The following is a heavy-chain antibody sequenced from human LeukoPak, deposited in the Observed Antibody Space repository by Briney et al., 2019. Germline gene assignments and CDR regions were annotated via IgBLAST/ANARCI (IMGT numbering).Heavy chain of an antibody. CDR2: IYTSGST. V-gene: IGHV4-4*07. J-gene: IGHJ6*03. CDR1: GGSISSYY. D-gene: IGHD6-19*01. Sequence: SETLSLTCTASGGSISSYYWSWIRQPAGKGLEWIGRIYTSGSTNYNPSLKSRVTMSVDTSKNQFSLKLSSVTAADTAVYYCARLALENPGYSSGWYYYYYMDVWGKGTTVTISS. CDR3: ARLALENPGYSSGWYYYYYMDV.